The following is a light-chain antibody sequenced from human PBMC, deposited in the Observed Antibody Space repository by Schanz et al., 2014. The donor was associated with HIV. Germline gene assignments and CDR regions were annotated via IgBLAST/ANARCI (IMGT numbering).Light chain of an antibody. J-gene: IGLJ3*02. Sequence: QSVLTQPPSASGSPGQSVTISCTGTGTDVGGYNYASWYQHHPGEAPKLIIYEVTKRPSGVPDRFSGSKSGRTASLTVSGLQAEDEADYYCASYTGSNQGVFGGGTKVTVL. CDR2: EVT. CDR1: GTDVGGYNY. V-gene: IGLV2-8*01. CDR3: ASYTGSNQGV.